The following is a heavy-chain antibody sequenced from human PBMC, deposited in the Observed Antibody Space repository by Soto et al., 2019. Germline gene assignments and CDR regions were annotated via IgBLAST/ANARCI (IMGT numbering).Heavy chain of an antibody. J-gene: IGHJ4*02. CDR1: GFTFRSNA. V-gene: IGHV3-23*01. D-gene: IGHD3-10*01. Sequence: EVQLLESGGGLVQPGGSLSLSCAASGFTFRSNAMNWVRQAPGKGLEWVSSISGSGDSTYADSVKGRFTISRDNSKNTLYLQMNSLRAEDTAVYYCAKDLLPGYFDYWGQGTLVTVSS. CDR2: ISGSGDST. CDR3: AKDLLPGYFDY.